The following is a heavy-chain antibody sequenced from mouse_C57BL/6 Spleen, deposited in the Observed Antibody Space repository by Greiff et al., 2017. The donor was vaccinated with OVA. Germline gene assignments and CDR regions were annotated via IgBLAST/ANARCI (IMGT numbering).Heavy chain of an antibody. CDR2: ISGGGGNT. V-gene: IGHV5-9*01. D-gene: IGHD1-1*01. CDR3: ARHEDYGSSYVGNYYAMDY. J-gene: IGHJ4*01. CDR1: GFTFSSYT. Sequence: EVKLVESGGGLVKPGGSLKLSCAASGFTFSSYTMSWVRQTPEKRPEWVATISGGGGNTYYPDSVKGRFTISRDNAKNTLYLQMSSLRSEDTALYYCARHEDYGSSYVGNYYAMDYWGQGTSVTVSS.